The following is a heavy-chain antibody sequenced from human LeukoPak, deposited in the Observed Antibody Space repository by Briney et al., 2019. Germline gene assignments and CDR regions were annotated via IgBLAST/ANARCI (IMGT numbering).Heavy chain of an antibody. CDR3: VRDADFYKGDY. Sequence: ALRLSCAASGFTFDDYAMHWVRQAPGKGLEWVSGISWNSRRIDYADSVKGRFTISRDNAQNSLYLQMSGLRAEDTAMYYCVRDADFYKGDYWGQGTLVTVSS. J-gene: IGHJ4*02. D-gene: IGHD5-24*01. CDR1: GFTFDDYA. CDR2: ISWNSRRI. V-gene: IGHV3-9*01.